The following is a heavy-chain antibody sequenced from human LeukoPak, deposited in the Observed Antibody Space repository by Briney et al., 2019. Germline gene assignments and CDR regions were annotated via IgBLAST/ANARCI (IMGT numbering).Heavy chain of an antibody. CDR2: ISHNSNYI. V-gene: IGHV3-21*01. CDR1: GFTFSNYG. CDR3: ARGVEN. J-gene: IGHJ4*02. Sequence: PGGSLRLSCAASGFTFSNYGMHWVRQAPGKGLEWVSSISHNSNYIYYADSVKGRFTVSRDNAKNSLFLQMNSLRAEDTAVYYCARGVENWGQGTXVTVXS.